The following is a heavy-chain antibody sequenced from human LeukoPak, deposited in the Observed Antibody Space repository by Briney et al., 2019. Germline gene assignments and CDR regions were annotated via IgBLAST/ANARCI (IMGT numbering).Heavy chain of an antibody. Sequence: GGSLRLSCAASGFTFSTHWMSWIRQAPGRGLEWVANIKQDGSEKYYVDSVKGRFTISRDNDKTSLYLQMNSLRADDTALYYCARDERIVEAIYAFDIWGQGTMVTVSS. J-gene: IGHJ3*02. D-gene: IGHD1-26*01. CDR3: ARDERIVEAIYAFDI. CDR2: IKQDGSEK. V-gene: IGHV3-7*01. CDR1: GFTFSTHW.